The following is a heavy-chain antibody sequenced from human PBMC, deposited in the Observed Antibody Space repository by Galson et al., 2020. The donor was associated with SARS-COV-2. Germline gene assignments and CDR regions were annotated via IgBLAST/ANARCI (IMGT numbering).Heavy chain of an antibody. CDR3: AKVDDFWTGYYTGFDY. CDR2: ISAYNGNT. Sequence: ASVKVSCKASGYPFTSYGISWVRQAPGQGLEWMGWISAYNGNTNYAQKLQGRVTMTTDTSTSTAYMELGSLSSDDTAVYYCAKVDDFWTGYYTGFDYWGQGPLVTVSS. J-gene: IGHJ4*02. CDR1: GYPFTSYG. D-gene: IGHD3-3*01. V-gene: IGHV1-18*04.